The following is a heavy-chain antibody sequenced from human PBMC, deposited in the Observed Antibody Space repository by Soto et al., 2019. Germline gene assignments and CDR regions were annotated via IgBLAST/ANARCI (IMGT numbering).Heavy chain of an antibody. D-gene: IGHD1-26*01. V-gene: IGHV3-74*01. J-gene: IGHJ4*02. Sequence: GGSLRLSCAASGFSFSSYWMHWVRQVPGKGLVWVSRIKSDGTRRDYAESVKGRFTISRDNAKNTLYLRMISLRVEDTAVYYCGTSGTGAHWGQGTPVTVSS. CDR2: IKSDGTRR. CDR3: GTSGTGAH. CDR1: GFSFSSYW.